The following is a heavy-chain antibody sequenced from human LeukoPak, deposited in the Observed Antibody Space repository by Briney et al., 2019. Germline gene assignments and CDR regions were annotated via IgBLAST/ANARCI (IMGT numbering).Heavy chain of an antibody. V-gene: IGHV1-69*05. Sequence: GASVKVSCKAPGGTFSSYAISWVRQAPGQGLEWMGGIIPIFGTANYAQKFQGRVTITTDESTSTAYMELSSLRSEDTAVYYCARGEDIVVVPAASEHYYYYYMDVWGKGTTVTVSS. CDR1: GGTFSSYA. CDR3: ARGEDIVVVPAASEHYYYYYMDV. CDR2: IIPIFGTA. D-gene: IGHD2-2*01. J-gene: IGHJ6*03.